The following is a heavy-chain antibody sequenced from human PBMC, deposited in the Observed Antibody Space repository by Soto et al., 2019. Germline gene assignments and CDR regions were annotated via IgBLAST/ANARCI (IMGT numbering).Heavy chain of an antibody. CDR1: GYTFSDFD. CDR3: ARGNPFNYAGFDV. D-gene: IGHD3-16*01. CDR2: MNAKSGDT. Sequence: QAHLEQSGAELKRPGASVKVSCKASGYTFSDFDINWLRQASGQGPEWMGWMNAKSGDTFFPQRFQGKFHMTWATSLSTAYMEVGSLTSDDTAIYYCARGNPFNYAGFDVWGQGTTVAVSS. J-gene: IGHJ6*02. V-gene: IGHV1-8*01.